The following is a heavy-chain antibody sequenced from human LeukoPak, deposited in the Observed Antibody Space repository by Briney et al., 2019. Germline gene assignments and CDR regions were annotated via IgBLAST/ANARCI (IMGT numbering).Heavy chain of an antibody. CDR3: AKVCANFWSKNYYYYYMDV. V-gene: IGHV3-23*01. D-gene: IGHD3-3*01. CDR2: ISGSGDST. Sequence: GGSLRLSCAASGFTFSSYDMSWVRQAPGKGLEWVSVISGSGDSTYYAGSVKGRFTISRDNSKNTLYLQMNSLRAEDTAVYYCAKVCANFWSKNYYYYYMDVWGKGTTVTVSS. CDR1: GFTFSSYD. J-gene: IGHJ6*03.